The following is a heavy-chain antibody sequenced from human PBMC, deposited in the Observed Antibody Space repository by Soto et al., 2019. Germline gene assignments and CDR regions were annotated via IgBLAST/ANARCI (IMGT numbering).Heavy chain of an antibody. CDR1: GFAFNSHD. D-gene: IGHD2-2*01. CDR2: ISRTANTI. V-gene: IGHV3-48*03. Sequence: QLVESGGGLVQPGGSLRLSCTASGFAFNSHDFNWVRQAPGKGLEWISYISRTANTIYYADSVKGRFTISRDNAKISLYLQMNSLRAEDTAVYYCARFYAAIYYYGMDVWGQGTTVTVSS. J-gene: IGHJ6*02. CDR3: ARFYAAIYYYGMDV.